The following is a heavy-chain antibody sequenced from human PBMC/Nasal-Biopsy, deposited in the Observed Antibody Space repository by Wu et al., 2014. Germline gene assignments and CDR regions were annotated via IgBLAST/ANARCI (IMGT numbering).Heavy chain of an antibody. V-gene: IGHV3-66*01. CDR3: AREVGTLRDGAYGMDV. CDR1: GFTVNNYY. J-gene: IGHJ6*04. D-gene: IGHD3-10*01. Sequence: LRLSCAASGFTVNNYYMTWVRQTPEKGLEWVSVIYPGGNTFYADSVKGRFTISRDNSKNTFNLQMNSLRVEDTAIYYCAREVGTLRDGAYGMDVWGPKGPRSPSRQ. CDR2: IYPGGNT.